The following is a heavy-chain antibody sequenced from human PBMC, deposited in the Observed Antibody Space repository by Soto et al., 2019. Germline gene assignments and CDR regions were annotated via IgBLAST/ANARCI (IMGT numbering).Heavy chain of an antibody. V-gene: IGHV6-1*01. CDR3: ARITGYSSSWHFDY. D-gene: IGHD6-13*01. Sequence: PSQTLSLTCAISGDSGSSNSAAWNWIRQSPSRGLEWLGRTYYRSKWYNDYAVSVKSRITINPDTSKNQFSLQLNSVTPEDTAVYYCARITGYSSSWHFDYWGQGTLVTVSS. J-gene: IGHJ4*02. CDR2: TYYRSKWYN. CDR1: GDSGSSNSAA.